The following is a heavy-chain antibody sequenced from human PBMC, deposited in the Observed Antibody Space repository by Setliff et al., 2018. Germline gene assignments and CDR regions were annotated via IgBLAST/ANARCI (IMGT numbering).Heavy chain of an antibody. CDR2: ISSSSSTI. Sequence: GGSLRLSCAASGFTFSSYSMNWVRQAPGKGLEWVSYISSSSSTIYYADSVKGRFTIPRDNAKNSLYLQMNSLRAEDTAVYYCARGLGEITMVRGVRVKWGQGTLVTVSS. V-gene: IGHV3-48*04. J-gene: IGHJ4*02. CDR3: ARGLGEITMVRGVRVK. CDR1: GFTFSSYS. D-gene: IGHD3-10*01.